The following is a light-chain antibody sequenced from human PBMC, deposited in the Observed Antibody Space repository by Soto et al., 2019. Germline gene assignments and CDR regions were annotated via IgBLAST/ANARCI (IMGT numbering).Light chain of an antibody. Sequence: IQLTQSPSSLSASVGDRVTITCRASQSVNIYLNWYQQKPGRAPKFLIFATSRLQSGVPSSFSGSGSGTEFTLTISSLQPEDFGTYYCQQSYTTLSFGGGTKVEIK. CDR3: QQSYTTLS. CDR2: ATS. CDR1: QSVNIY. J-gene: IGKJ4*01. V-gene: IGKV1-39*01.